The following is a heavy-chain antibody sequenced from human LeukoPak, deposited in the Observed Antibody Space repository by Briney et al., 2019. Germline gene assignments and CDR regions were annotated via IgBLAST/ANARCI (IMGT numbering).Heavy chain of an antibody. J-gene: IGHJ4*02. V-gene: IGHV3-21*01. D-gene: IGHD1-26*01. CDR2: INNVGSHI. CDR1: GFTLSSSA. Sequence: GGPLRLSCAASGFTLSSSAMNWVRQAPGKGLEWVSSINNVGSHIYYAGSVKGRFTISRDNTKNSLYLQMNSLRAEDTAVYYCSRDPTYYLRYGYFDYWGQGALVTVSS. CDR3: SRDPTYYLRYGYFDY.